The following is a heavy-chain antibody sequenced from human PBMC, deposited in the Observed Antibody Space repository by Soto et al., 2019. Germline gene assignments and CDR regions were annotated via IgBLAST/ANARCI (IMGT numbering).Heavy chain of an antibody. V-gene: IGHV3-48*03. J-gene: IGHJ4*02. CDR1: GFTFSSYE. CDR2: ISSSGSTI. Sequence: GGSLRLSCAASGFTFSSYEMNWVRQAPGKGLEWVSYISSSGSTIYYADSVKGRFTISRDNAKNSLYLQMNSLRAEDTAVYYCARDHYPQWWWSRYFDYWGQGTLVTVSS. CDR3: ARDHYPQWWWSRYFDY. D-gene: IGHD2-15*01.